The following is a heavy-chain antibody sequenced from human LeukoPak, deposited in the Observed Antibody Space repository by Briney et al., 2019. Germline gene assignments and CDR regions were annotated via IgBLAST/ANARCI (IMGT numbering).Heavy chain of an antibody. CDR3: AKERRQQLVVHWFDP. D-gene: IGHD6-13*01. J-gene: IGHJ5*02. CDR2: ISYDGSNK. CDR1: GVTVSNNF. Sequence: GGSLRLSCAASGVTVSNNFMLWVRQAPGKGLEWVAVISYDGSNKYYADSVKGRFTISRDNSKNTLYLQMNSLRAEDTAVYYCAKERRQQLVVHWFDPWGQGTLVTVSS. V-gene: IGHV3-30*18.